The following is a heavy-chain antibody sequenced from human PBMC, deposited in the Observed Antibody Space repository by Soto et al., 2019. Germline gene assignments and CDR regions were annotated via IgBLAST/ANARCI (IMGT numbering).Heavy chain of an antibody. Sequence: RASVPVSFQGCLGTFRLCASIGVRQPGCRGLEWMGGIIPIFGTAHYAQKFQGGVTITADESTSTAYMEVSSLRSEDTAVYYCARHYGSGSPTAHFDYWGQGTLVTVSS. CDR1: LGTFRLCA. CDR2: IIPIFGTA. D-gene: IGHD3-10*01. V-gene: IGHV1-69*13. J-gene: IGHJ4*02. CDR3: ARHYGSGSPTAHFDY.